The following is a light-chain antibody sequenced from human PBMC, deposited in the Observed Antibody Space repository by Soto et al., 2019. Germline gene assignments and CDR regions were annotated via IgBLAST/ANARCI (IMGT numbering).Light chain of an antibody. V-gene: IGKV4-1*01. J-gene: IGKJ4*01. CDR1: QCVLFSSNNKNY. CDR2: WAS. Sequence: DIVMSQSPDSLAVSLGERATINCKSSQCVLFSSNNKNYLAWYQQKPGQPPKLLIYWASTRESGVPDRFSGSGSGADFTLTISSLQAEDVAVYYCQQYYSSLALTFGGGTKVDIK. CDR3: QQYYSSLALT.